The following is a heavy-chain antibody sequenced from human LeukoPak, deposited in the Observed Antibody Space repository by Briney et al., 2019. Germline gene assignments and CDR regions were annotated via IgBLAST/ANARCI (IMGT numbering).Heavy chain of an antibody. CDR3: AKRRSPMVRGVGSNYFDY. D-gene: IGHD3-10*01. J-gene: IGHJ4*02. V-gene: IGHV3-23*01. CDR2: ISGSGGST. CDR1: GFTFSSYA. Sequence: GGSLRLSCAASGFTFSSYAMSWVRQAPGKGLEWVSAISGSGGSTSYADSVKGRFTVSRDKSKNTGYLQMNSLRADDTAVDYCAKRRSPMVRGVGSNYFDYWGQGTLVTVSS.